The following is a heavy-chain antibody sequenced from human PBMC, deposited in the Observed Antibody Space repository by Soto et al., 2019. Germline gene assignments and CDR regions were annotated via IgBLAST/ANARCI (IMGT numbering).Heavy chain of an antibody. CDR1: GGSISTINW. V-gene: IGHV4-4*02. CDR2: IYQTGST. J-gene: IGHJ6*02. CDR3: ARVSSSSAFGMDV. D-gene: IGHD6-6*01. Sequence: AVSGGSISTINWWTWVRQPPGKGLDWIGEIYQTGSTSYNPSLESRVTISIDKSKNQFSLKLRSVTAADTAVYYCARVSSSSAFGMDVWGQGTTVTVSS.